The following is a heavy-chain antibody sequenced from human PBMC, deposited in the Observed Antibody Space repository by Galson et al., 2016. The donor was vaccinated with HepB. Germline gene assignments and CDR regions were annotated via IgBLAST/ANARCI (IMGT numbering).Heavy chain of an antibody. V-gene: IGHV3-11*06. CDR3: ARDRRDCYSEY. CDR1: GFTFSDYY. Sequence: SLRLSCAASGFTFSDYYMSWIRQAPGKGLEWVSYISSSSTYTNFADSVKGRFTISRDNAKNSVHLQMNRLRVEDTAVYYCARDRRDCYSEYWGQGTLVTVSS. CDR2: ISSSSTYT. D-gene: IGHD5-24*01. J-gene: IGHJ4*02.